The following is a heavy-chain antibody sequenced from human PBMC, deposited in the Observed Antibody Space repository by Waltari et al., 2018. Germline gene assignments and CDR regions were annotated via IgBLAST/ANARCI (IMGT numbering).Heavy chain of an antibody. CDR1: GGSFRGYY. V-gene: IGHV4-34*01. D-gene: IGHD2-2*01. J-gene: IGHJ5*02. CDR3: ARGRYCSSTSCYHGWFDP. CDR2: INPSGST. Sequence: QVQLQQWGAGLLKPSETLSLTCAVYGGSFRGYYWSWIRQPPGKGLEWIGEINPSGSTNYNPCLKIRVTISVDTSQNQFSLKLSSVTAADTAVYYCARGRYCSSTSCYHGWFDPWGQGTLVTVSS.